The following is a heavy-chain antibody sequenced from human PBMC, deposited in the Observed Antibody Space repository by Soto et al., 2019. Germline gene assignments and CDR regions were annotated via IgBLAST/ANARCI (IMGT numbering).Heavy chain of an antibody. CDR3: ARRIYDYGDYVLDY. CDR2: INHSGST. Sequence: SETLSLTCAVYGGSFSGYYWSWIRQPPGKGLEWIGEINHSGSTNYNPSLKSRVTISVDTSKNQFSLKLSSVTAADTAVYYCARRIYDYGDYVLDYWGQGTLVT. J-gene: IGHJ4*02. D-gene: IGHD4-17*01. CDR1: GGSFSGYY. V-gene: IGHV4-34*01.